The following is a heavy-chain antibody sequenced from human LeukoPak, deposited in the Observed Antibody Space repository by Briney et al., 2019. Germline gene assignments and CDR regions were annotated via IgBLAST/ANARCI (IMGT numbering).Heavy chain of an antibody. CDR1: GFTFSNYA. V-gene: IGHV3-23*01. D-gene: IGHD3-3*01. CDR2: MSGSGGNT. CDR3: VRRVKSNDVFDI. J-gene: IGHJ3*02. Sequence: PGGSLRLSCAASGFTFSNYAMNWVRQAPGKGLEWVSAMSGSGGNTYYTDSVQGRLTISRDNSRNTLYLQMNSLRAEDTAVYYCVRRVKSNDVFDIWGQGTRVTVSS.